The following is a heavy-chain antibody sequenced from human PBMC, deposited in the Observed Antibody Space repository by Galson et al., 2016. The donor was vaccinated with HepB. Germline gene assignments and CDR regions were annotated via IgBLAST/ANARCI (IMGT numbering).Heavy chain of an antibody. D-gene: IGHD4-17*01. CDR2: IYPDDSDT. Sequence: SGAEVKKPGESLKISCKGSGYSFTSCWIGWVRQMPGKGLEWMGIIYPDDSDTRYSPSFQGQVTISADKSISTAYLQWSSPKASDTAVYYWARLVTTVTPIDDWGQGTLVTVSS. CDR1: GYSFTSCW. CDR3: ARLVTTVTPIDD. V-gene: IGHV5-51*01. J-gene: IGHJ4*02.